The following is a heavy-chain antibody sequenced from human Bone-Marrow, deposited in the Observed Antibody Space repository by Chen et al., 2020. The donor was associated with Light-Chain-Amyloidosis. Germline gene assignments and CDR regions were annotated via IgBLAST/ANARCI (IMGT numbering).Heavy chain of an antibody. CDR1: GYTFPNYW. V-gene: IGHV5-51*01. D-gene: IGHD5-12*01. CDR2: IYPDDSDA. CDR3: ARRRDGYNFDY. J-gene: IGHJ4*02. Sequence: EVKLEQSGPDGKKPGESLKIPFKAPGYTFPNYWIGWVRQMPGKGLEWMGVIYPDDSDARYSPSFEGQVTISADKSITTAYLQWRSLKASDTAMYYCARRRDGYNFDYWGQGTLVTVSS.